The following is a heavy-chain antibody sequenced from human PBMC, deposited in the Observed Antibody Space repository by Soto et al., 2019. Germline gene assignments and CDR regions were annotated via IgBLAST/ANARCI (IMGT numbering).Heavy chain of an antibody. V-gene: IGHV3-48*03. J-gene: IGHJ4*02. Sequence: VQLVESGGGLVKPGGSLRLSCAASGFTFSRFEMNWVRQAPGKGLEWLSYINGGGGTYYADSVKGRFTISRDNAKNSLYLQMSSLRAEDTAVYFCVGGGLSYFDYWGQGALVTVSS. CDR1: GFTFSRFE. CDR2: INGGGGT. CDR3: VGGGLSYFDY. D-gene: IGHD3-16*01.